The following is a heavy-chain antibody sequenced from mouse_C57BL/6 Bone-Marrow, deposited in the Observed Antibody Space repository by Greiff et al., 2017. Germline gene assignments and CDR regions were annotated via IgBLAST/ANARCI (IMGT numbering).Heavy chain of an antibody. J-gene: IGHJ3*01. V-gene: IGHV1-4*01. Sequence: QVQLKQSGAELARPGASVKMPCKASGYTFTSYTMHWVKQRPGQGLEWIGYINPSSGYTKYNQKFKDKATLTADKSSSTAYMQLSSLTSEDSAVYYCARSGPFAYWGQGTLVTVSA. CDR2: INPSSGYT. CDR1: GYTFTSYT. CDR3: ARSGPFAY. D-gene: IGHD4-1*01.